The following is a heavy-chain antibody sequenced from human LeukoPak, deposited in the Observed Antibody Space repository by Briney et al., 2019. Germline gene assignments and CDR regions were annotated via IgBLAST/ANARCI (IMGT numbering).Heavy chain of an antibody. CDR1: GGSISSSSYY. CDR2: IYYSGST. J-gene: IGHJ3*02. Sequence: PSETLSLTCTVSGGSISSSSYYWGWIRQPPGKGLEWIGSIYYSGSTYYNPSLKSRVTISVDTSKNQFSLKLSSVTAADTAVYYCARGPRRPSGRPKSGAFDIWGQGTMVTVSS. CDR3: ARGPRRPSGRPKSGAFDI. V-gene: IGHV4-39*07. D-gene: IGHD1-26*01.